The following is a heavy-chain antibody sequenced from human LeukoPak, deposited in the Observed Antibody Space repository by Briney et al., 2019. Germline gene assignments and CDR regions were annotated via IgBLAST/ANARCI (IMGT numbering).Heavy chain of an antibody. CDR2: ISYDGSNK. Sequence: GGSLRLSCAASGFTFSSYAMSWVRQAPGKGLEWVAIISYDGSNKYYADSVKGRFTISRDNSKNTLDLQMNSLRVEDTAVYYCARDSYGMDVWGQGTTVTVSS. CDR3: ARDSYGMDV. V-gene: IGHV3-30*04. CDR1: GFTFSSYA. J-gene: IGHJ6*02.